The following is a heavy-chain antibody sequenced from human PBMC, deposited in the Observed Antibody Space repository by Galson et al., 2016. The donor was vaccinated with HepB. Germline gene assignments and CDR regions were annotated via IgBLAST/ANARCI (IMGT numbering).Heavy chain of an antibody. CDR1: GYTFPSYG. J-gene: IGHJ4*02. Sequence: SVKVSCKASGYTFPSYGISWVRQAPGQGLEWTGWTSGYNGYTNDARNLQDRLTITKSTNTAYMELRSLGSDHTAFYYCARSDGGYFDYWGQGTLVTVSS. CDR3: ARSDGGYFDY. V-gene: IGHV1-18*04. D-gene: IGHD3-16*01. CDR2: TSGYNGYT.